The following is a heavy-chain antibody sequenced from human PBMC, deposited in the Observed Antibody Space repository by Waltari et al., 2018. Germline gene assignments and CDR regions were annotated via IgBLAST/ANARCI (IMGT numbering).Heavy chain of an antibody. V-gene: IGHV1-2*02. CDR2: INPNSGGT. D-gene: IGHD1-7*01. Sequence: QVQLVQSGAEVQKPGASVKVSCKASGYPFTGYYMHWVRQAPGQGLEWMERINPNSGGTNYAQKFQGRVTMTRDTSISTAYMELSRLRSDDTAVYYCARGHKLGVTIQHWGQGTLVTVSS. CDR3: ARGHKLGVTIQH. J-gene: IGHJ1*01. CDR1: GYPFTGYY.